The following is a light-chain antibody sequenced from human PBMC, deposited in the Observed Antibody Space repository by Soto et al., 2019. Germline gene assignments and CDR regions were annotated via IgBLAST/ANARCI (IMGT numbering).Light chain of an antibody. CDR1: SSDVGGYNY. Sequence: QSALTQPASVSGSPGQSITISCTGTSSDVGGYNYVSWYQQHPGKAPKLMIYNVSNRPSRVSNRFSGSKSGNTASLTISGLQAEDAADYYCSSYTSSSTGVVFGGGTKLTVL. V-gene: IGLV2-14*01. CDR2: NVS. J-gene: IGLJ2*01. CDR3: SSYTSSSTGVV.